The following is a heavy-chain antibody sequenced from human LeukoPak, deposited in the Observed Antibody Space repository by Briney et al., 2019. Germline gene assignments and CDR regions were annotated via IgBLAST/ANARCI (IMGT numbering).Heavy chain of an antibody. CDR3: ATIKRYDTRRSASVGVDH. Sequence: PGGSLRLSYAASGFTFSSYAMSWVRQAPGKGLEWVSYISSSSSTIYYADSVKGRFTISRDNAKNSLYLQMNSLRAEDTAVYYCATIKRYDTRRSASVGVDHWGQGTLVTVSS. D-gene: IGHD2-15*01. J-gene: IGHJ4*02. CDR1: GFTFSSYA. V-gene: IGHV3-48*04. CDR2: ISSSSSTI.